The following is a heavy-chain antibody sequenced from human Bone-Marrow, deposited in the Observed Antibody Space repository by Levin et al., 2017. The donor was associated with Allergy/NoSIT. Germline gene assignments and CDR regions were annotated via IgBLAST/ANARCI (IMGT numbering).Heavy chain of an antibody. Sequence: SETLSLTCTVSGGSVSSGSYYWSWIRQPPGKGLEWIGYIYYSGSTNYNPSLKSRVTISVDTSKNQFSLKLSSVTAADTAVYYCARLYCSSTSCYWVSSSSGSNYFDYWGQGTLVTVSS. D-gene: IGHD2-2*01. J-gene: IGHJ4*02. CDR1: GGSVSSGSYY. V-gene: IGHV4-61*01. CDR2: IYYSGST. CDR3: ARLYCSSTSCYWVSSSSGSNYFDY.